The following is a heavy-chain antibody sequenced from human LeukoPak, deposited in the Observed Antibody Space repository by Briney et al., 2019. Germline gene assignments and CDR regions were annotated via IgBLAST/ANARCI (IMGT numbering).Heavy chain of an antibody. CDR1: GGSFSGYY. CDR3: ARVVLDSSSSWPDYFDY. Sequence: SETLSLTCAVYGGSFSGYYWSWIRQPPGKGLEWIGEINHSGSTNYDPSLKSRVTILVDTSKNQFSLKLSSVTAADTAVYYCARVVLDSSSSWPDYFDYWGQGTLVTVSS. CDR2: INHSGST. D-gene: IGHD6-13*01. V-gene: IGHV4-34*01. J-gene: IGHJ4*02.